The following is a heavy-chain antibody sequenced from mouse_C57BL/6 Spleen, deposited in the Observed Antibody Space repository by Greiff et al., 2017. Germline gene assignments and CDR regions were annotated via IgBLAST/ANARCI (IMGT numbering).Heavy chain of an antibody. D-gene: IGHD1-1*01. CDR3: ARRFYYGSSGLFDY. CDR2: IDPSDSET. CDR1: GYTFTSYW. Sequence: QVQLQQPGAELVRPGSSVKLSCKASGYTFTSYWMHWVKQRPIQGLEWIGNIDPSDSETHYNQKFKDKATLTVDKSSSTAYMQLSSVASEYSAVYYCARRFYYGSSGLFDYWGQGTTLTGAS. J-gene: IGHJ2*01. V-gene: IGHV1-52*01.